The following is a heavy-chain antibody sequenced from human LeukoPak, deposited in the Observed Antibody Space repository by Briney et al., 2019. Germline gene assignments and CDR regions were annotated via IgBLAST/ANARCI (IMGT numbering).Heavy chain of an antibody. V-gene: IGHV1-69*04. CDR3: ARPMEGVITISYGMDV. D-gene: IGHD3-9*01. Sequence: ASVKVSCKASGGTFSSYAISWVRQAPGHGLEWMGRIIPILGIANYAQKFQGRVTITADKSTSTAYMELSSLRSEDTAVYYCARPMEGVITISYGMDVWGQGTTVTVSS. CDR2: IIPILGIA. CDR1: GGTFSSYA. J-gene: IGHJ6*02.